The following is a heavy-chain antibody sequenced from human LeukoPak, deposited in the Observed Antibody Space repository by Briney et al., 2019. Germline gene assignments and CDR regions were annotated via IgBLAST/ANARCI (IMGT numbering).Heavy chain of an antibody. CDR3: ARADFYDTQGMDV. J-gene: IGHJ6*02. D-gene: IGHD3-22*01. CDR2: IYGGGST. CDR1: GFTVSSNY. V-gene: IGHV3-66*01. Sequence: GGSLRLSCAASGFTVSSNYMSWVRQAPGKGLEWVSVIYGGGSTYYADSVKGRFTISRDNSKNTLYLQMNSLRAEETAVYYCARADFYDTQGMDVWGQGTTVTVSS.